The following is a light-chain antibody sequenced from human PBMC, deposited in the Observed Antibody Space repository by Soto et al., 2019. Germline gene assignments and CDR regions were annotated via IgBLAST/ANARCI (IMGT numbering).Light chain of an antibody. Sequence: EIVLTQSPATLSLSPGEGATLSCRAGQSVSSSVAWYQQKPGQPPRLLIYDVSNRATGIPVRFSGSGSGTDFTLTISSLEPEDFAVYYCQQRSDWVTFGGGTKVEL. V-gene: IGKV3-11*01. CDR2: DVS. J-gene: IGKJ4*01. CDR1: QSVSSS. CDR3: QQRSDWVT.